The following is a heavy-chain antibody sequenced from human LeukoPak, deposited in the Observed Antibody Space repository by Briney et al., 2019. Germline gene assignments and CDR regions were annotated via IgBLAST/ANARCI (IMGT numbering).Heavy chain of an antibody. CDR2: INSDGSST. CDR3: AREGIVVVPAAITAGYSAFDI. J-gene: IGHJ3*02. Sequence: GGSLRLSCAASGFTFSSYWMHWVRHAPGKGLVWVSRINSDGSSTSYADSVKGRFTISRDNAKNTLYLQMNSLRAEDTAVYYCAREGIVVVPAAITAGYSAFDIWGQGTMVAVSS. V-gene: IGHV3-74*01. D-gene: IGHD2-2*01. CDR1: GFTFSSYW.